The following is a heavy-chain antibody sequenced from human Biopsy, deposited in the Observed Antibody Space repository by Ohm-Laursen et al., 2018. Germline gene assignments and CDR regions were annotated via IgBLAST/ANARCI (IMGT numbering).Heavy chain of an antibody. J-gene: IGHJ4*02. D-gene: IGHD1-26*01. CDR1: GFTFSVYA. CDR2: INHRGRS. V-gene: IGHV4-34*01. Sequence: LRLSCAAAGFTFSVYAMHWVRQAPGKGLEWIGEINHRGRSSYSPFLQSRVTISVDASKNQFSLNMKSVTAADTAVYFCAREGGGLLPIRLTDFWGPGMMVTVSS. CDR3: AREGGGLLPIRLTDF.